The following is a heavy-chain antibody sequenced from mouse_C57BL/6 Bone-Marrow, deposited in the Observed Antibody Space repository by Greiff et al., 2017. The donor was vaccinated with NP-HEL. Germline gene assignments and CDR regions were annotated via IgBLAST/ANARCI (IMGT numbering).Heavy chain of an antibody. CDR2: INPNNGGT. D-gene: IGHD1-1*01. CDR1: GYTFTDYY. J-gene: IGHJ3*01. Sequence: VQLQQSGPELVKPGASVKISCKASGYTFTDYYMNWVKQSHGKSLEWIGDINPNNGGTSYTQKFKGKATLTVDKSSSTAYMELRSLTSEDSAVYYCAKEAYYYGSSGRFAYWGQGTLVTVSA. CDR3: AKEAYYYGSSGRFAY. V-gene: IGHV1-26*01.